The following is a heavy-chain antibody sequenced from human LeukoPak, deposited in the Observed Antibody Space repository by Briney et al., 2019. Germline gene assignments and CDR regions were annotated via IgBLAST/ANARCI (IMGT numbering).Heavy chain of an antibody. CDR1: GYTFTSYG. CDR3: ARGGIVGATWGPSTLDY. J-gene: IGHJ4*02. V-gene: IGHV1-2*02. CDR2: INPNSGGT. D-gene: IGHD1-26*01. Sequence: VASVKVSCKASGYTFTSYGISWVRQAPGQGLEWMGWINPNSGGTNYAQKFQGRVTMTRDTSISTAYMELSRLRSDDTAVYYCARGGIVGATWGPSTLDYWGQGTLVTVSS.